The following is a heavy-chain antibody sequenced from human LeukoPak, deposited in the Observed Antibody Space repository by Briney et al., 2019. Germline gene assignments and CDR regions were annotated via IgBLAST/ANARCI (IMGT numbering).Heavy chain of an antibody. J-gene: IGHJ6*02. CDR3: ARDGCSSTSCYSDYYYGMDV. CDR2: IYYSGST. D-gene: IGHD2-2*01. Sequence: SETLSLTCTVSGGSISSYYWSWIRQPPGKGLEWIGYIYYSGSTNYNPSLKSRVTISLDTSKNQFSLKLNSVTAADTAVYYCARDGCSSTSCYSDYYYGMDVWGRGTTVTVSS. CDR1: GGSISSYY. V-gene: IGHV4-59*01.